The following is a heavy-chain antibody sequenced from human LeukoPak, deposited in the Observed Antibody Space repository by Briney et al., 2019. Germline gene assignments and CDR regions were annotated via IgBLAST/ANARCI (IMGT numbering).Heavy chain of an antibody. CDR2: MHHSGST. D-gene: IGHD3-10*01. J-gene: IGHJ4*02. Sequence: SETLSLTCAVSGYSISSDYHWGWIRQPPGKGLEWIGAMHHSGSTYYNPSLKSRVTISVDTSKNQVSLELNSVTAADTAVYYCARDRSYYTFDYWGQGTLVTVSA. CDR1: GYSISSDYH. CDR3: ARDRSYYTFDY. V-gene: IGHV4-38-2*02.